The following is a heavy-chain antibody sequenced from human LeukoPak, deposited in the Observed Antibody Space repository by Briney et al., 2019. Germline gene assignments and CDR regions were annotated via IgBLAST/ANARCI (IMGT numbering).Heavy chain of an antibody. CDR2: ISYDGSNK. CDR3: AREVASAAVGTLGFDP. V-gene: IGHV3-30*03. CDR1: GFTFSSYG. Sequence: GGSLRLSCAASGFTFSSYGMHWVRQAPGKGLEWVAVISYDGSNKYYADFVKGRFTISRDNSKNMLYLQMNSLRAEDTALYYCAREVASAAVGTLGFDPWGQGTLVTVSS. D-gene: IGHD6-13*01. J-gene: IGHJ5*02.